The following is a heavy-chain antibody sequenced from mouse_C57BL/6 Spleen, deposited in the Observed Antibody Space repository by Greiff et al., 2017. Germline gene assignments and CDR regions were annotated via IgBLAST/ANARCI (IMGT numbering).Heavy chain of an antibody. V-gene: IGHV1-15*01. J-gene: IGHJ3*01. CDR1: GYTFTDYE. Sequence: QVQLQQSGAELVRPGASVTLSCKASGYTFTDYEMHWVKQTPVHGLEWIGAIDPETGGTAYNQKFKGKAILTADKSSSTAYMELRSLTSEDSAVYYCTRRGITTVGKAWCAYWDQGTLVTVSA. CDR3: TRRGITTVGKAWCAY. D-gene: IGHD1-1*01. CDR2: IDPETGGT.